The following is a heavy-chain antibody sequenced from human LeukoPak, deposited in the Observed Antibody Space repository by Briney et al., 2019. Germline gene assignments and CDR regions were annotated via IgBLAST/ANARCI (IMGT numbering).Heavy chain of an antibody. CDR3: AKDSGGGYYYHSSGYSRGYFDY. Sequence: GGSLRLSCAASGFTLSSYGMHWVRQAPGKGLEWVAFIRYDGSNKCYADSVKGRFTISRDNSKNTLYLQMNSLRAEDTAVYYCAKDSGGGYYYHSSGYSRGYFDYWGQGTLVTVSS. D-gene: IGHD3-22*01. CDR1: GFTLSSYG. V-gene: IGHV3-30*02. CDR2: IRYDGSNK. J-gene: IGHJ4*02.